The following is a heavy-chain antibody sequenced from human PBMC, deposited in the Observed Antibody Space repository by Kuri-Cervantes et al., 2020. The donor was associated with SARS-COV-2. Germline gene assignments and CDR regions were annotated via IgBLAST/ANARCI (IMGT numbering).Heavy chain of an antibody. CDR1: GGSFSGYY. J-gene: IGHJ6*03. D-gene: IGHD2-2*01. Sequence: SQTLSLTCAVYGGSFSGYYWSWIRQPPGKGLEWIGEINHSGSTNYNPSLKSRVTISVDTSKNQFSLKLSSVTAADTAVYYCARWACSSTSCYPYYYYYMDVWGKGTTVTVSS. CDR3: ARWACSSTSCYPYYYYYMDV. CDR2: INHSGST. V-gene: IGHV4-34*01.